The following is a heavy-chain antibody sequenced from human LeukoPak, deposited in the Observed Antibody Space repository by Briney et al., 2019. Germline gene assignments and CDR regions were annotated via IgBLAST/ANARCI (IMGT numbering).Heavy chain of an antibody. J-gene: IGHJ5*02. CDR2: ISYSGST. D-gene: IGHD5-12*01. V-gene: IGHV4-59*08. CDR1: GGSISSFY. Sequence: SETLSLTCTVPGGSISSFYWSWIRQPPGKGLEWIGYISYSGSTNYNPSLKSRVTISVDTSKNEFALKLSSVTAADTAVYYCARHKEVYSGYSNWFDPWGQGTLVTVSS. CDR3: ARHKEVYSGYSNWFDP.